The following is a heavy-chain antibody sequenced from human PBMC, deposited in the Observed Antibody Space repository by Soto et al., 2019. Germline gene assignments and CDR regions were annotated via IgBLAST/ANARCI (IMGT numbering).Heavy chain of an antibody. CDR3: ARDHPAVAGTSGFDY. CDR1: GGTFSSYA. Sequence: SVKVSCKASGGTFSSYAISWVRQAPGQGLEWMGGIIPIFGTANYAQKFQGRVTITADESTSTAYMELSSLRSEDTAVYYCARDHPAVAGTSGFDYWGQGTLVTVS. CDR2: IIPIFGTA. J-gene: IGHJ4*02. D-gene: IGHD6-19*01. V-gene: IGHV1-69*13.